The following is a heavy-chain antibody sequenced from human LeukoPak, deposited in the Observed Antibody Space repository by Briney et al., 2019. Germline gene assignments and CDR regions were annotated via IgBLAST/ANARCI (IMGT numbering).Heavy chain of an antibody. Sequence: GASVTVSCKASGYTFTSYGISWVRQAPGQGLEWMGWISAYNGNTNYAQKLQGRVTITTDTSTSTAYIELRSLRSDDTAVYYCARDFFSIVVVPAAIRHPGYFQHWGQGTLVTVSS. D-gene: IGHD2-2*01. CDR1: GYTFTSYG. J-gene: IGHJ1*01. V-gene: IGHV1-18*01. CDR3: ARDFFSIVVVPAAIRHPGYFQH. CDR2: ISAYNGNT.